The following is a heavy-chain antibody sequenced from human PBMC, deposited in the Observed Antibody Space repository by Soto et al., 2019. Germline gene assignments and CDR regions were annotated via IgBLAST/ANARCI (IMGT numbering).Heavy chain of an antibody. V-gene: IGHV3-23*01. J-gene: IGHJ4*02. CDR3: AKETGRTGLDDFDY. D-gene: IGHD3-10*01. CDR1: GFTFSNCC. CDR2: ISGSGDSP. Sequence: GGSLRLSWAASGFTFSNCCISWVRQAPGKGLEWVSIISGSGDSPYYADSVKGRFTISRDNSKNTLYLQMNSLRAEDTAVYYCAKETGRTGLDDFDYWGQGTLVTVSS.